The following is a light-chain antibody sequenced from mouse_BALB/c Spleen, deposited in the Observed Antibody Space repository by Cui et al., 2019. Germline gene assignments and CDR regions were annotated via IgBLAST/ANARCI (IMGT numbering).Light chain of an antibody. CDR1: QDINSY. Sequence: DIQMTQSPSSTYASLGERVTITCKASQDINSYLSWFQQKPGKSPKTLIYRANRLVDGVPSRFSGSGSGQDYSLTISSLEYEDMGIYYCLQYDEFPLTFGAGTKLELK. V-gene: IGKV14-111*01. J-gene: IGKJ5*01. CDR3: LQYDEFPLT. CDR2: RAN.